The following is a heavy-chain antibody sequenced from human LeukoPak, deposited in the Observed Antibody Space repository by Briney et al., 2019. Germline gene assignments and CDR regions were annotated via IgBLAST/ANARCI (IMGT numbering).Heavy chain of an antibody. CDR2: IKSKTDGGTT. Sequence: PGGSLRLSCAASGFTFSNHWMTWVRQAPGKGLEWVGRIKSKTDGGTTDYAAPVKGRFTISRDDSKNTLYLQMNSLKTEDTAVYYCTTDPYYPPRGVEHDAFDIWGQGTMVTVSS. CDR3: TTDPYYPPRGVEHDAFDI. V-gene: IGHV3-15*01. CDR1: GFTFSNHW. D-gene: IGHD3-10*01. J-gene: IGHJ3*02.